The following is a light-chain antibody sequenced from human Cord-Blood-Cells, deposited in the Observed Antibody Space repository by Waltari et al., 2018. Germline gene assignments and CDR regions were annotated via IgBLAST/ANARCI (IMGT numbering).Light chain of an antibody. CDR3: MQARQTPLT. Sequence: ILTHKSSLPLPVTPGELASIFCRSSQSLLHSNGYTYLDWYLQKAGQSPQLLIYLGANRASGVPDRFSGSGSGTDFILKISSVEAEDVGVYYCMQARQTPLTFGGGTKVEIK. CDR1: QSLLHSNGYTY. CDR2: LGA. J-gene: IGKJ4*01. V-gene: IGKV2-28*01.